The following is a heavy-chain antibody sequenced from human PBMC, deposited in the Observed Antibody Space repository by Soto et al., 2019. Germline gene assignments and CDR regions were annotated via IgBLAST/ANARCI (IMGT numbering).Heavy chain of an antibody. CDR2: ISADNGDT. V-gene: IGHV1-18*01. CDR3: ARGKADRGSVKNYYYYSMDV. Sequence: VQLVQSGAEVKKPGASVKVSCEASGYTFTSYGISWVRQAPGQGLEWMGWISADNGDTNYAQKLQGRVTMTTDTSTSTAYMELMSLRSDDTAVYYCARGKADRGSVKNYYYYSMDVWGKGTTVTVS. D-gene: IGHD6-6*01. J-gene: IGHJ6*03. CDR1: GYTFTSYG.